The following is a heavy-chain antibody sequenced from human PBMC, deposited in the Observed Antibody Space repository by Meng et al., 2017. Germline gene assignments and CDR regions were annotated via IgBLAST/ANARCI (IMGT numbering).Heavy chain of an antibody. Sequence: ASVKVSCKASGYTFTSYGISWVRQAPGQGREWRGWISAYNGNTNYAQKLQGRVTMTTDTSTSTAYMELRSLRSDDTAVYYCAKLQTSELEDYYYYGMDVWGQGTTVTVSS. CDR3: AKLQTSELEDYYYYGMDV. D-gene: IGHD1-7*01. J-gene: IGHJ6*02. CDR1: GYTFTSYG. CDR2: ISAYNGNT. V-gene: IGHV1-18*01.